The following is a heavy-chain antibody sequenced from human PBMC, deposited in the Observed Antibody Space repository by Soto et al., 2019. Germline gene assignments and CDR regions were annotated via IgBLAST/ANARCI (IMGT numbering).Heavy chain of an antibody. D-gene: IGHD3-3*02. CDR2: ISGYDGKA. Sequence: QVHLTQSGPEVKRPGASVKVSCKTSGYSFTNYGISWVRQAPGQGLEWVGWISGYDGKANYAQKLHGRVTMMTDTSTTTAYMELRGLRSDDTAVYFCARRTRKKNHFYGNFFYDMDVWGQGTTVTVSS. CDR1: GYSFTNYG. J-gene: IGHJ6*02. CDR3: ARRTRKKNHFYGNFFYDMDV. V-gene: IGHV1-18*04.